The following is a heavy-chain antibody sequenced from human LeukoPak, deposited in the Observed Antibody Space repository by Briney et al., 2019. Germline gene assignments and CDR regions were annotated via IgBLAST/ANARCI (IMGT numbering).Heavy chain of an antibody. CDR2: ISWNSGSI. D-gene: IGHD4-17*01. CDR3: AKALIQTTVTTSYAFDI. J-gene: IGHJ3*02. Sequence: PGGSLRLSCAASGFTFDDYAMHWVRQAPGKGLEWVSGISWNSGSIGYADSVEGRFTISRDNAKNSLYLQMNSLRAEDTALYYCAKALIQTTVTTSYAFDIWGQGTMVTVSS. CDR1: GFTFDDYA. V-gene: IGHV3-9*01.